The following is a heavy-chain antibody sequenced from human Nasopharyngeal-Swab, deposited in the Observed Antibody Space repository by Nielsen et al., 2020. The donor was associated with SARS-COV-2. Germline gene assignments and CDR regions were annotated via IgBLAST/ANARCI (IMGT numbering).Heavy chain of an antibody. J-gene: IGHJ6*03. Sequence: WIRQPPGKGLEWIGSIYYSGSTYYNPSLKSRVTISVDTSKNQFSLKLSSVTAADTAVYYCASRLGDYDSRSNYYHYYYMDVWGKGTTVTVSS. V-gene: IGHV4-39*01. D-gene: IGHD3-22*01. CDR2: IYYSGST. CDR3: ASRLGDYDSRSNYYHYYYMDV.